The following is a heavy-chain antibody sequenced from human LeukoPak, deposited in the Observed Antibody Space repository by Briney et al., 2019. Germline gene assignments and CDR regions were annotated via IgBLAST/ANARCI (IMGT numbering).Heavy chain of an antibody. CDR1: GFTFDDYG. CDR2: INWNGGST. D-gene: IGHD6-19*01. Sequence: TAGSLRLSCAASGFTFDDYGMSWVRQAPGRGLEWFSGINWNGGSTGYADSVKGRFTISRDNAKNSLYLQMNSLRAEDTALYYCARAYSSGWYYAFDIWGQGTMVTVSS. J-gene: IGHJ3*02. CDR3: ARAYSSGWYYAFDI. V-gene: IGHV3-20*04.